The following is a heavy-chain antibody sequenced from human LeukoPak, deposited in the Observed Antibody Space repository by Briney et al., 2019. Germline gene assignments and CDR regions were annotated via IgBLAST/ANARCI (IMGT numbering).Heavy chain of an antibody. CDR1: GFTFSIYA. CDR2: ISGSGDST. CDR3: ARDRGRYYDSRGFYWGYYFDS. D-gene: IGHD3-22*01. J-gene: IGHJ4*02. V-gene: IGHV3-23*01. Sequence: QPGRSLRLSCAASGFTFSIYAMHWVRQAPGKGLEWVSTISGSGDSTYYADSVKGRFTISRDNSKDTLYLQMSSVRVDDTAVYYCARDRGRYYDSRGFYWGYYFDSWGQGILVTVST.